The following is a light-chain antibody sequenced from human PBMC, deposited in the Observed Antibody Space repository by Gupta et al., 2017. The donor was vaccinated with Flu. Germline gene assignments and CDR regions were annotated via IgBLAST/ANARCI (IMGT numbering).Light chain of an antibody. J-gene: IGLJ3*02. CDR2: SNN. CDR3: AAWDDSLNGPA. Sequence: QSVLTPPPSASGTPGPRVTISCSGSSSNIGSNTVNWYQQLPGTAPKLLIYSNNQRPSGVPDRFSGSKSGTSASLAISGLQSEDEADYYCAAWDDSLNGPAFGGGTKLTVL. V-gene: IGLV1-44*01. CDR1: SSNIGSNT.